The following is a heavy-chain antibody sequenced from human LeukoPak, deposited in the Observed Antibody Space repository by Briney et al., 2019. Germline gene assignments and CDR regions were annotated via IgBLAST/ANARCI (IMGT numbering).Heavy chain of an antibody. CDR3: ARGLASGYPPIPFDY. D-gene: IGHD3-3*01. V-gene: IGHV4-4*07. Sequence: SETLSLTCTVSGGSISSYYWSWLRQPAGKGLEWIGRIYTSGSTNYNPSLKSRVTMSVDTSKNQFSLSLDSVTAADTAVYYCARGLASGYPPIPFDYWGQGTLVTVSS. CDR1: GGSISSYY. J-gene: IGHJ4*02. CDR2: IYTSGST.